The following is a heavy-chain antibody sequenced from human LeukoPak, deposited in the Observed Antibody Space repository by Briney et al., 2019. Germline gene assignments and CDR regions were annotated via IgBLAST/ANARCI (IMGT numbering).Heavy chain of an antibody. J-gene: IGHJ4*02. CDR3: ARATYYYDSSGYAY. Sequence: SETLSLTCTVSGGFISSYYWSWIRQPPGKGLEWIGCIYYSGSTNHNPSLKSRVIISVDTSKNQFSLKLSSVTAADTAVYYCARATYYYDSSGYAYWGQGTLVTVSS. D-gene: IGHD3-22*01. V-gene: IGHV4-59*01. CDR2: IYYSGST. CDR1: GGFISSYY.